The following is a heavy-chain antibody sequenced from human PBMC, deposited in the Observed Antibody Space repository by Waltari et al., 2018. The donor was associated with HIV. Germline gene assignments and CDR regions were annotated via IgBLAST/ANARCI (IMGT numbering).Heavy chain of an antibody. CDR2: IYSGGST. CDR1: GFTVNSNY. J-gene: IGHJ3*01. CDR3: ARDRPNYYDSSGYSSVFDV. Sequence: QLVESGGGLIQPGGSLRLSCAASGFTVNSNYVHWDRQAPGKGLEWVSVIYSGGSTYYADSVKGRFTISRDNSKNTIYLQMNSLRAEDTAVYYCARDRPNYYDSSGYSSVFDVWGQGTMVTVSS. D-gene: IGHD3-22*01. V-gene: IGHV3-53*01.